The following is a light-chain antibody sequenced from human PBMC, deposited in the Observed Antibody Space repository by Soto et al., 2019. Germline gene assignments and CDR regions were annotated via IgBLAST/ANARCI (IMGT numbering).Light chain of an antibody. CDR2: GAS. CDR1: QSVSSSY. CDR3: QQYGSSPLVT. Sequence: ETVLTQSPGTLSLSPGERVTLSCRASQSVSSSYLAWYQQKPGQAPRLLIYGASSRAAGIPDRFSGSGSGTDFTLTISRLEPEDFAVSYWQQYGSSPLVTFGQGTRLESK. V-gene: IGKV3-20*01. J-gene: IGKJ5*01.